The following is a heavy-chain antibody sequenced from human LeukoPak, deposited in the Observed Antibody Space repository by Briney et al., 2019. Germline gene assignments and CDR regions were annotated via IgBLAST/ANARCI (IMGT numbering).Heavy chain of an antibody. V-gene: IGHV3-9*01. Sequence: PGGSLRLSCAASGFTFDDYAMHWVRQAPGKGLEWVSGISWNSGSIGYADSVKGRFTISRDNAKNSLYLQMNSLRAEDTALYYCAKTPVGATHFDYWGQGTLVTVSS. CDR1: GFTFDDYA. J-gene: IGHJ4*02. CDR2: ISWNSGSI. CDR3: AKTPVGATHFDY. D-gene: IGHD1-26*01.